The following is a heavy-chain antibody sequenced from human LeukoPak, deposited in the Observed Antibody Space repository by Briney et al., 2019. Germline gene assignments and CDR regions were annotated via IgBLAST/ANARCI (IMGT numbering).Heavy chain of an antibody. CDR3: AKTKNDSSGYYYEPDAFDI. V-gene: IGHV3-23*01. Sequence: PGGSLRLSCAASGFTFSSYAMSWVRQAPGKGLEWVSAISGSCGSTFYADSVKGRFTISRDNSKNTLYLPMTSLRAEDKAVYYCAKTKNDSSGYYYEPDAFDIWGQGTMVTVSS. CDR2: ISGSCGST. CDR1: GFTFSSYA. J-gene: IGHJ3*02. D-gene: IGHD3-22*01.